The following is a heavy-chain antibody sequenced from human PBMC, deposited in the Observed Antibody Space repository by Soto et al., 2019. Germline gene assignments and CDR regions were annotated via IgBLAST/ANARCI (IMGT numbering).Heavy chain of an antibody. CDR3: AHRPSYCSGYSCYSGFDY. Sequence: SGPTLVNPTQTLTLTCTFSVFSLSTSGVGVGWIRQPPGKALEWLALIYWDDDKRYSPSLKSRLTITKDTSKNQVVLTMTNMDPVDTATYYCAHRPSYCSGYSCYSGFDYWGQGTLVTVSS. D-gene: IGHD2-15*01. V-gene: IGHV2-5*02. J-gene: IGHJ4*02. CDR1: VFSLSTSGVG. CDR2: IYWDDDK.